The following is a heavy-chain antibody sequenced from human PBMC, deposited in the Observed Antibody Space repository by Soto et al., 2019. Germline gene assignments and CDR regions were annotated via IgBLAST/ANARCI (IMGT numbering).Heavy chain of an antibody. Sequence: LRLSCAASGFTFSSYSMNWARQAPGKGLEWVSYISIGSSTIYYADSVKGRFTISRDDAKNSLYLQMNSLRDEDTAVYYCARDNGMAGSFDPWGQGTLVTVSS. CDR2: ISIGSSTI. J-gene: IGHJ5*02. CDR3: ARDNGMAGSFDP. V-gene: IGHV3-48*02. D-gene: IGHD2-8*01. CDR1: GFTFSSYS.